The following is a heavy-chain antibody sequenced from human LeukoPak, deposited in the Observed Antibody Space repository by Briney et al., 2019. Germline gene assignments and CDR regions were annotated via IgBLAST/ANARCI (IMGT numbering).Heavy chain of an antibody. V-gene: IGHV3-33*01. D-gene: IGHD3-16*01. CDR1: GFTLSSHG. J-gene: IGHJ4*02. CDR3: AIDLSFGCLDF. Sequence: GGALRLSCAAPGFTLSSHGMHWVRQAPGKGLEWVAGMWYDGSKEDYADSVKGRFTISRDMSKHTLNLQMNSLRVEDTAMFYCAIDLSFGCLDFGGQGTLVTVSS. CDR2: MWYDGSKE.